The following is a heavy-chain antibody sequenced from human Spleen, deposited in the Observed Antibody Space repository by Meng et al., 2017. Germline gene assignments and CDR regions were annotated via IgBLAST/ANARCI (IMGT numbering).Heavy chain of an antibody. D-gene: IGHD6-19*01. V-gene: IGHV1-18*01. CDR1: DYTFTTSG. CDR2: INTYNGDT. CDR3: ARGKQWNYAMDV. J-gene: IGHJ6*02. Sequence: ASVKVSCKASDYTFTTSGISWVRQAPGQGLEWMGWINTYNGDTKYAQQFQGRVTMTTDTSTSTGYMELRSLTSDDTAVYFCARGKQWNYAMDVWGQGNTVNGAS.